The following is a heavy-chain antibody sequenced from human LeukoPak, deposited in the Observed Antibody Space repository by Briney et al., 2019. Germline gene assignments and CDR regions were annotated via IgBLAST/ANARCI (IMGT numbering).Heavy chain of an antibody. CDR3: AKGPLRGTAAAIDY. J-gene: IGHJ4*02. Sequence: GKSLRLSCAASGFTFNNYGMHWVRQAPGKGLEWVAVISYDGRNKHYPDSVKGRFTISRDISTDTLWLQMDSLRTEDTAVYYCAKGPLRGTAAAIDYWGQGTLVTVTS. CDR2: ISYDGRNK. D-gene: IGHD2-2*01. CDR1: GFTFNNYG. V-gene: IGHV3-30*18.